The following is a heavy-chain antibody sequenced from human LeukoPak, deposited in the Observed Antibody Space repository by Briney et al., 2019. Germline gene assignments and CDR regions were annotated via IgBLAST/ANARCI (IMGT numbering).Heavy chain of an antibody. CDR1: GFTFSSYA. D-gene: IGHD3-3*01. Sequence: PGGSLRLSCAASGFTFSSYAMSWVRQAPGKGLEWVSAISGSGGSTYYADSVKGRFTISRDNSKNTLYQQMNSLRAEDTAVYYCAKRSTGDFWSGGNTYYFDYWGQGTLVTVSS. V-gene: IGHV3-23*01. CDR2: ISGSGGST. J-gene: IGHJ4*02. CDR3: AKRSTGDFWSGGNTYYFDY.